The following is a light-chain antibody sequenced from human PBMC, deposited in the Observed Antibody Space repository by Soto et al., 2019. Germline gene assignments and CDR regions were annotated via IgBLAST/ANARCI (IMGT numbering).Light chain of an antibody. CDR1: QSVDIS. CDR2: GAS. Sequence: VMTQYPSTLSVSPWERSTLSFMASQSVDISLAWYQQKPGQTPRLLIYGASTRATGIPARFSGSGSGTEFTLTISSLQSEDFAVYYCQQYHKWPPYTFGQGTKVDIK. CDR3: QQYHKWPPYT. V-gene: IGKV3-15*01. J-gene: IGKJ2*01.